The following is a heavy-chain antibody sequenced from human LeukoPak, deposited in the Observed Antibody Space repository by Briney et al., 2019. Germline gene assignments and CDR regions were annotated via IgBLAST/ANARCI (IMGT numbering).Heavy chain of an antibody. CDR1: GGTFSSYA. D-gene: IGHD3-22*01. CDR3: ASSTHYYDSSQPPDY. J-gene: IGHJ4*02. Sequence: ASVKVSCKASGGTFSSYAISWVRQAPGQGREWMGGIIPIFGTANYAQKFQGRVTITADESTSTAYMELSSLRSEDTAVYYCASSTHYYDSSQPPDYWGQGTLVTVSS. V-gene: IGHV1-69*13. CDR2: IIPIFGTA.